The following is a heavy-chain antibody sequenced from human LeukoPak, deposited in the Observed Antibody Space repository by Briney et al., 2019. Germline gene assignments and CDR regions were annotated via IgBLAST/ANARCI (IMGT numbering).Heavy chain of an antibody. J-gene: IGHJ6*03. D-gene: IGHD3-3*01. Sequence: HAGGSLRLSCAASGFTFDDYAMHWVRQAPGKGLEWVSAISGSGGSTYYADSVKGRFTISRDNSKNTLYLQMNSLRAEDTAVYYCAKAYDFWRGYDYYMDVWGKGTTVTVSS. CDR2: ISGSGGST. V-gene: IGHV3-23*01. CDR3: AKAYDFWRGYDYYMDV. CDR1: GFTFDDYA.